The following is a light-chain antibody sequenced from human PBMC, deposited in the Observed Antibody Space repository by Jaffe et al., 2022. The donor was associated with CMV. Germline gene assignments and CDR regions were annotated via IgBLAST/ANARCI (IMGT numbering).Light chain of an antibody. Sequence: DIQMTQSPSSLSASVGGRVTITCRASQTIRSFLNWYQQKPGKAPKLLIYAASRLQSGVPSRISASGSGTDFSLTISSLQPEDSATYYCQQSYSSRYTFGQGTKLEIK. V-gene: IGKV1-39*01. CDR1: QTIRSF. J-gene: IGKJ2*01. CDR3: QQSYSSRYT. CDR2: AAS.